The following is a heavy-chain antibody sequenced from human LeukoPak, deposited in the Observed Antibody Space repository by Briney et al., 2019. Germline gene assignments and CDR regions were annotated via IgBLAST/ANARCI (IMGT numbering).Heavy chain of an antibody. CDR1: GYTFTNHY. J-gene: IGHJ6*03. D-gene: IGHD5-18*01. V-gene: IGHV1-2*02. Sequence: ASVKVSCKASGYTFTNHYMHWVRQARGQGLEWMGWINPHSGDTNYAQKFQGRVIMTRDTSISTAYMELSSLRSDDTAMYYCASGLSSLFSFGAALDYYMDVWGKGTPVTVSS. CDR2: INPHSGDT. CDR3: ASGLSSLFSFGAALDYYMDV.